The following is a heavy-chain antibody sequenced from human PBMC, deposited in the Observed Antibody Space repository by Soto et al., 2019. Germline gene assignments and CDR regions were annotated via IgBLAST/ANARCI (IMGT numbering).Heavy chain of an antibody. CDR1: GFTFSSYS. Sequence: PVGSLRVSCAASGFTFSSYSMNWVRQAPGKGLEWVSSISSSSSYIYYADSVKGRFTISRDNAKNSLYLQMNSLRAEDTAVYYCARAGRYFDWLLSGPNYGMDVWGQGTTVTVSS. D-gene: IGHD3-9*01. CDR2: ISSSSSYI. V-gene: IGHV3-21*01. CDR3: ARAGRYFDWLLSGPNYGMDV. J-gene: IGHJ6*02.